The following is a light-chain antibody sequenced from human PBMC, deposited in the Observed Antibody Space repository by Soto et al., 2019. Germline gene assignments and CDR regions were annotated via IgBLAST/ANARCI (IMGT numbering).Light chain of an antibody. Sequence: DIQMTQSPSTLSASVGDRVTITCRASQSISSWLAWYQQKPGKAPKLLIYKASSLESGVPSRFSGSGSGTEFTLTISSLQPDDFATYYCQQYNSALSRGFGQGTKVDIK. CDR1: QSISSW. CDR3: QQYNSALSRG. CDR2: KAS. V-gene: IGKV1-5*03. J-gene: IGKJ1*01.